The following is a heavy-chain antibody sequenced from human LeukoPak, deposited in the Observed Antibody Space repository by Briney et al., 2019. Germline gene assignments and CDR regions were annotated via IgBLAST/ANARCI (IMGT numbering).Heavy chain of an antibody. J-gene: IGHJ5*01. Sequence: SVKVACKASGGTFSSYAIAWVRQAPGQGLEWMGRITVMSGTANYAQKFQDRVTITTDESTRTSYMEVSSLRSEDTAVYFCATELRGYSFGYDSWGQGTLVTVSS. CDR3: ATELRGYSFGYDS. V-gene: IGHV1-69*05. CDR2: ITVMSGTA. CDR1: GGTFSSYA. D-gene: IGHD5-12*01.